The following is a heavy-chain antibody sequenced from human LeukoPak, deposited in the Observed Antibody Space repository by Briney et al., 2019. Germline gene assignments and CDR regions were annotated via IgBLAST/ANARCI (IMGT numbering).Heavy chain of an antibody. CDR3: AXXXXYSNYATPHFDY. CDR2: IYYSGST. J-gene: IGHJ4*02. V-gene: IGHV4-59*08. D-gene: IGHD4-11*01. Sequence: NPSETLSLTCTVSGGSISSYYWSWIRQPPGKGLEWIGYIYYSGSTNYNPSLKSRVTISVDTSKNQFSLKLSPVTAADTAVYYCAXXXXYSNYATPHFDYWGQGTLVTVSS. CDR1: GGSISSYY.